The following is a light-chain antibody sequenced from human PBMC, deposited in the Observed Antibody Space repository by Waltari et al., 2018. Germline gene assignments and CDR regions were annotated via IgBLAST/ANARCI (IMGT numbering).Light chain of an antibody. J-gene: IGKJ2*01. V-gene: IGKV3-15*01. CDR3: QQYNEWPPYT. Sequence: EIVMTQSPATLSVSPGERATLSCRASQSVSSDLAWYQQKPGQPPRLLIYGASTMATGIPARFSGSGSATEFTLTISSLQSEDFAIYYCQQYNEWPPYTFGQGTKLEIK. CDR1: QSVSSD. CDR2: GAS.